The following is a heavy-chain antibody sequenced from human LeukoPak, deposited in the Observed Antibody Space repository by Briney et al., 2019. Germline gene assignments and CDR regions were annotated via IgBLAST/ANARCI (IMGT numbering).Heavy chain of an antibody. J-gene: IGHJ4*02. CDR2: INHSGGT. CDR3: ARGVDYYGV. Sequence: SETLSLTCAVYGGSFSGYSWNWIRQPPVKGLEWIGEINHSGGTNYNPSPKSRVTISVDTSKKQFPLKLSSVTAADTAVYYCARGVDYYGVWGQGTLVTVSS. D-gene: IGHD3-10*01. V-gene: IGHV4-34*01. CDR1: GGSFSGYS.